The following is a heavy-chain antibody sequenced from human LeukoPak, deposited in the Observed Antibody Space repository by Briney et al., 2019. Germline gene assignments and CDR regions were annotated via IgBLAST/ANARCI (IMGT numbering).Heavy chain of an antibody. V-gene: IGHV3-48*03. D-gene: IGHD3-10*02. CDR3: AELGITMIGGV. CDR1: GFTFRSYE. J-gene: IGHJ6*04. Sequence: GGSLRLSCEDSGFTFRSYEMNWVRQAPGKGLEWIAYLSSSGSAFSYADSVKGRFTIARDNAKNSVYLEMNSLRADDTAVYYCAELGITMIGGVWGKGTTVTISS. CDR2: LSSSGSAF.